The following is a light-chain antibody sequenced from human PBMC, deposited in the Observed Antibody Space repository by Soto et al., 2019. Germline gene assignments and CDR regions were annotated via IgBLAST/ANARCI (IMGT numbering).Light chain of an antibody. J-gene: IGKJ4*01. CDR2: GAS. V-gene: IGKV3-20*01. CDR1: QSVSNNY. Sequence: EIVLTQSPGTLSLSPGERGTLSCRASQSVSNNYLAWYQQKAGQAPRILIYGASSRATGIPDRFSGSGSGTNFTVTISRLAPEDFAMYYWQQKGSSPLTFSGGTKVEIK. CDR3: QQKGSSPLT.